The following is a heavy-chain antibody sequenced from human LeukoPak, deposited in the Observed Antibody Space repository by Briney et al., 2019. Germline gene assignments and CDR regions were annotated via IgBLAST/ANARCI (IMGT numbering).Heavy chain of an antibody. Sequence: SETLSLTCTVSGGSISSYYWSWIRQPPGKGLEWIGYIYYSGNTDYNPSLKSRVTISVDTSKNQFSLKLSSVTAADTAVYYCARVTGQFYFYYYMAVWGKGTTVTVSS. CDR1: GGSISSYY. J-gene: IGHJ6*03. CDR2: IYYSGNT. CDR3: ARVTGQFYFYYYMAV. D-gene: IGHD7-27*01. V-gene: IGHV4-59*01.